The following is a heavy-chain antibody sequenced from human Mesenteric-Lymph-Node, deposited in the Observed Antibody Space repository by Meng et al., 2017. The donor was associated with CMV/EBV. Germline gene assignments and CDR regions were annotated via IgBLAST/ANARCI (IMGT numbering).Heavy chain of an antibody. J-gene: IGHJ6*02. D-gene: IGHD3-22*01. V-gene: IGHV3-7*01. CDR2: IKQDGNER. Sequence: GGSLRLSCVASGFTIGGYWMSWVRQVPGKGLEWVANIKQDGNERYYADVVKGRFTISRDNAKNSVDLEMKSLRDEDTAVYYCAREYYYDSSGYYRQYYYYYYGMDVWGQGTTVTVSS. CDR1: GFTIGGYW. CDR3: AREYYYDSSGYYRQYYYYYYGMDV.